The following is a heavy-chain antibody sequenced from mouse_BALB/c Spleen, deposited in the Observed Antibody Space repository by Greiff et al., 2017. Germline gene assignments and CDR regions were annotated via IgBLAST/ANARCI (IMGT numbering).Heavy chain of an antibody. CDR1: GYTFTSYY. J-gene: IGHJ3*01. D-gene: IGHD1-2*01. Sequence: QVQLQQSGAELAKPGASVRISCKASGYTFTSYYIHWVKQRPGQGLEWIGWIYPGNVNTKYNEKFKGKATLTADKSSSTAYMQLSSLTSEDSAVYFCARSRTTAPAWFAYWGQGTLVTVSA. V-gene: IGHV1S56*01. CDR3: ARSRTTAPAWFAY. CDR2: IYPGNVNT.